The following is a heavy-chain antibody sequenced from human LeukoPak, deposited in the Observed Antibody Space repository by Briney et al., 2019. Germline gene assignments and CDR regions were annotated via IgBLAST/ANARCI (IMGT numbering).Heavy chain of an antibody. D-gene: IGHD2-15*01. Sequence: GASVKVSCKASGCTFSSYAIRWVRQAPGQGLEWMGRIIPIFGAANYAQKFQGRVTITTDESTSTAYMELSSLRSEDTAVYYCARASDCSGGSCPISYWGQGTLVTVSS. CDR3: ARASDCSGGSCPISY. J-gene: IGHJ4*02. CDR1: GCTFSSYA. V-gene: IGHV1-69*05. CDR2: IIPIFGAA.